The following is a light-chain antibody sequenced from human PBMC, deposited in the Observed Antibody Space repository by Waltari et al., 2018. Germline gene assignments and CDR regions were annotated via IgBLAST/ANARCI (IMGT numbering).Light chain of an antibody. CDR1: SRDVGGYNY. CDR3: SADAGSVSWV. CDR2: DAS. V-gene: IGLV2-8*01. J-gene: IGLJ3*02. Sequence: QSALTQPPSASGSPGQSVTISCTGTSRDVGGYNYVSWYQQHPGKAPKLLIYDASTRPSGVPDRGSGSKTGATASLAVSGLQAEAEAYCYCSADAGSVSWVFGGGTKLTVL.